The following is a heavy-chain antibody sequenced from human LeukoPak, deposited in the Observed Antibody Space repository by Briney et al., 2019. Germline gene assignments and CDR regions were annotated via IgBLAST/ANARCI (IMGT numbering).Heavy chain of an antibody. J-gene: IGHJ4*02. D-gene: IGHD3-10*01. V-gene: IGHV4-34*01. CDR1: GGSFSGYY. Sequence: SETLSLTCAVYGGSFSGYYWSWIRQPPGKGPEWIGEINHSGSTNYNPSLKSRVTISVDTSKNQFSLKLSSVTAADTAVYYCARSRGYGSGSYKDWGQGTLVTVSS. CDR2: INHSGST. CDR3: ARSRGYGSGSYKD.